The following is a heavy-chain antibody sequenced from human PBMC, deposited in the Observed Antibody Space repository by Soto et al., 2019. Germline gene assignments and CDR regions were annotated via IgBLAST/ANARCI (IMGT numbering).Heavy chain of an antibody. CDR3: SGDPSGYDEGDWYHGVDV. V-gene: IGHV3-23*05. CDR2: IYINGST. D-gene: IGHD5-12*01. J-gene: IGHJ6*02. Sequence: GGSLRLSCAASGFSFGGYGMAWVRQAPGQGLEWVAIIYINGSTDYADSVQGRFSVSRDIYKNTLFLQMNNLRAEDTAVYFCSGDPSGYDEGDWYHGVDVWGQGTTVTVSS. CDR1: GFSFGGYG.